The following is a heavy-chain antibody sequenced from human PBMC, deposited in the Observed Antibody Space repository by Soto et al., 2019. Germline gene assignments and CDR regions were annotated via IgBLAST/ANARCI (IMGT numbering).Heavy chain of an antibody. CDR1: GFTFSSYE. J-gene: IGHJ6*02. CDR2: ISSSGSTI. CDR3: ARDTYYYGSGSYSDRYYYYYYGMDV. Sequence: GGSLRLSCAASGFTFSSYEMNWVRQAPGKGLEWVSYISSSGSTIYYADSVKGRFTISRDNAKNSLYLQMNSLRAEDTAVYYCARDTYYYGSGSYSDRYYYYYYGMDVWGQGTTVTVS. D-gene: IGHD3-10*01. V-gene: IGHV3-48*03.